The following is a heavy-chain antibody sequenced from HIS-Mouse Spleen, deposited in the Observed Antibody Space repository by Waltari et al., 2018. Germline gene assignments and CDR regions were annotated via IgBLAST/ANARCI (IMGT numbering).Heavy chain of an antibody. D-gene: IGHD2-15*01. J-gene: IGHJ4*02. V-gene: IGHV4-59*08. CDR1: GCSISSYY. Sequence: QVQLQESGPGLVKPSETLSPTCTVSGCSISSYYWSWIRQPPGKGLEWIGYIYYSGSTNYNPSLKSRVTISVDTSKNQFSLKLSSVTAADTAVYYCARGGLLAATYYFDYWGQGTLVTVSS. CDR2: IYYSGST. CDR3: ARGGLLAATYYFDY.